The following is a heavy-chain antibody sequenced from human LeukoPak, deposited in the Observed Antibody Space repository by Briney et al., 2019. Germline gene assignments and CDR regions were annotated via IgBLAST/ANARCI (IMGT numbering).Heavy chain of an antibody. CDR3: AKDMGGVYYGSGSYQYYGMDV. Sequence: LSLTCAVYGGSFSGYYWSWIRQPPGKGLEWVSGISWNSGSIGYADSVKGRFTISRDNAKNSLYLQMNSLRAEDTALYYCAKDMGGVYYGSGSYQYYGMDVWGQGTTVTVSS. CDR2: ISWNSGSI. J-gene: IGHJ6*02. CDR1: GGSFSGYY. D-gene: IGHD3-10*01. V-gene: IGHV3-9*01.